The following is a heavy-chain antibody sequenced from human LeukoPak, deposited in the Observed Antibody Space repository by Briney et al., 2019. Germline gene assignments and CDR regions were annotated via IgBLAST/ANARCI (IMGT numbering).Heavy chain of an antibody. Sequence: GGSLRLSCAASGFTFSSYSMNWVRQAPGKGVEWVSSISSSSSYIYYADSVKGRFTISRDNAKNSLYLQMNSLRAEDTAVYYCARDLEWLCYFDYWGQGTLVTVSS. J-gene: IGHJ4*02. CDR2: ISSSSSYI. CDR1: GFTFSSYS. V-gene: IGHV3-21*01. D-gene: IGHD1-1*01. CDR3: ARDLEWLCYFDY.